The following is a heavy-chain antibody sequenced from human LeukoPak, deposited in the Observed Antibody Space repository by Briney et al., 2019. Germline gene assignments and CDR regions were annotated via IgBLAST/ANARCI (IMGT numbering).Heavy chain of an antibody. CDR2: IYYSGST. D-gene: IGHD3-16*02. CDR1: GYSISSSNW. J-gene: IGHJ3*02. Sequence: SDTLSLTCAVSGYSISSSNWWGWIRQPPGKGLEWIGYIYYSGSTYYKPSLKSRVTMSVDTSKNQFSLKLSSVTAVDTAVYYCARNAYDYVWGSYRSSPGAFDIWGQGTMVTVSS. V-gene: IGHV4-28*01. CDR3: ARNAYDYVWGSYRSSPGAFDI.